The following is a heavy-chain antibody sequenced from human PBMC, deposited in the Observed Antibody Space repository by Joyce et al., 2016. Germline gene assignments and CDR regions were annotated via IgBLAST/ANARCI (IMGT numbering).Heavy chain of an antibody. CDR3: AADPEGAYYGMDV. D-gene: IGHD1-14*01. CDR1: GFNFISSG. V-gene: IGHV1-58*01. CDR2: IVVGSGNA. Sequence: QMQLVQSGPEVKKPGTSVKVSCKASGFNFISSGVHWVRQGRGQRLEWIGWIVVGSGNADYAQNFHERVTITRDMSTSTVYMELTSLRSEDTAVYFCAADPEGAYYGMDVWGQGTTVSVSS. J-gene: IGHJ6*02.